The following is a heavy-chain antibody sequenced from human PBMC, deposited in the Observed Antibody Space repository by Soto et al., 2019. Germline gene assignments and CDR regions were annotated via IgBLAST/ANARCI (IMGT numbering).Heavy chain of an antibody. V-gene: IGHV4-4*02. J-gene: IGHJ4*02. CDR3: ASRDPGTSVDY. CDR2: IYRTEST. CDR1: GGSFTSNNW. D-gene: IGHD1-7*01. Sequence: PSETLSLTCAVSGGSFTSNNWWTWVRQPPGQGLEWIGEIYRTESTNYNPSLKSRVTISLDKSENQFSLKVTSLTAADTAVYYCASRDPGTSVDYWGQGTLVTVS.